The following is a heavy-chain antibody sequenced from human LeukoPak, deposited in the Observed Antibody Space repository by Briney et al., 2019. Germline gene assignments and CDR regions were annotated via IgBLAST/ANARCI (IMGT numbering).Heavy chain of an antibody. CDR3: ARGLAAYDLLTHY. V-gene: IGHV1-2*02. CDR2: INPNSGGT. CDR1: GYTFTCYY. D-gene: IGHD3-16*01. J-gene: IGHJ4*02. Sequence: ASVKVSCKASGYTFTCYYMHWVRQAPGQGLEWMGWINPNSGGTNYAQKFQGRVTMTRNTSISTAYMELSSLRSEDTAVYYCARGLAAYDLLTHYWGQGTLVTVSS.